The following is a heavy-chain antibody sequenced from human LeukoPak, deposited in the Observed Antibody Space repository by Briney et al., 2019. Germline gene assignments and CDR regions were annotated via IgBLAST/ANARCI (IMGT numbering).Heavy chain of an antibody. CDR3: ARDKNTAMVRHLDY. D-gene: IGHD5-18*01. V-gene: IGHV1-46*01. CDR2: INPSGGRT. CDR1: GYTFTSYY. Sequence: ASVRVSCKASGYTFTSYYMHWVRQAPGQGLEWMGIINPSGGRTTYAQKFQGTVTMTSDTYTNTVYMELSSLRSEDTAFYYCARDKNTAMVRHLDYWGQGTLVTVSS. J-gene: IGHJ4*02.